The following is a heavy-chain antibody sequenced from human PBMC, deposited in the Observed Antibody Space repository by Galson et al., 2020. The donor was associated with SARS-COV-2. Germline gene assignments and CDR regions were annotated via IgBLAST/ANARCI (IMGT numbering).Heavy chain of an antibody. D-gene: IGHD6-13*01. J-gene: IGHJ4*02. CDR3: AKDMSPYSSSLDY. CDR2: ISWNSGSI. CDR1: GFTFDDYA. Sequence: SLKISCAASGFTFDDYAMHWVRQAPGKGLEWVSGISWNSGSIGYADSVKGRFTISRDNAKNSLYLQMNSLRAEDTALYYCAKDMSPYSSSLDYWGQGTLVTVSS. V-gene: IGHV3-9*01.